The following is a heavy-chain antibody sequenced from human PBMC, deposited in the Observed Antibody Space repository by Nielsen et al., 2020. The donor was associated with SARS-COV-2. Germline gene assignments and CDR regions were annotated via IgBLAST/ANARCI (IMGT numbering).Heavy chain of an antibody. Sequence: SCTVSGYSISSGYYWGWIRQPPGKGLEWIGSIYHSGSTYYNPSLKSRVTISVDTSKNQFSLRLSSVTAADTAVYYCARSYVLTAYYGMDVWGQGTTVTVSS. V-gene: IGHV4-38-2*02. CDR3: ARSYVLTAYYGMDV. CDR1: GYSISSGYY. CDR2: IYHSGST. D-gene: IGHD3-9*01. J-gene: IGHJ6*02.